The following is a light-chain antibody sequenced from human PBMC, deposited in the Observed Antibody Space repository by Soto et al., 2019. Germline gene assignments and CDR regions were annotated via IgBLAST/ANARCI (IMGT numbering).Light chain of an antibody. CDR2: DAS. V-gene: IGKV3-11*01. CDR3: QQRSNLPPLT. CDR1: QSVSSY. Sequence: EIVLTQSPATLSLSPGERATLSCRASQSVSSYLAWYQQKPDQAPRLLIYDASNRATGIPARFSGSGSGTDFTLTISSLEPEDFAVYYCQQRSNLPPLTFGGGTKVEIK. J-gene: IGKJ4*01.